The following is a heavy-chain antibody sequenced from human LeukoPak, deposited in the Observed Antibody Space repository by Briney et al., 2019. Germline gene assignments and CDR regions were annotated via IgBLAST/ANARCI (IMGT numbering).Heavy chain of an antibody. V-gene: IGHV5-51*01. Sequence: GESLKISCKGSGYSFTTYWIGWVRQMPGKGLEWMGIIYPGDSATRYSPSFQGQVTTSADKSISTAYLQWSSLKASDTAMYYCASRWSISSTAFDHWGQGTLVTVSS. J-gene: IGHJ5*02. CDR3: ASRWSISSTAFDH. D-gene: IGHD2-2*01. CDR2: IYPGDSAT. CDR1: GYSFTTYW.